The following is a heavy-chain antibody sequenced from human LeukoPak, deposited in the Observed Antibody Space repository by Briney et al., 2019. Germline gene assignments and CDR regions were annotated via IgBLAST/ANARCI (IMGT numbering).Heavy chain of an antibody. V-gene: IGHV3-30-3*02. CDR2: ISYDGSNT. CDR3: AKRGGSFIGYFDY. Sequence: GGSLRLSCAASGFTFSTYAMHWVRQAPGKGLEWVAVISYDGSNTYSADSVKGRFTISRDNSNSTLFLQMNSLRAEDTAVYYCAKRGGSFIGYFDYWGQGTLVTVSS. J-gene: IGHJ4*02. CDR1: GFTFSTYA. D-gene: IGHD1-26*01.